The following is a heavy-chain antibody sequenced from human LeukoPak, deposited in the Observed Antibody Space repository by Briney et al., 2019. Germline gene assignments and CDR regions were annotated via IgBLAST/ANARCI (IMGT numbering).Heavy chain of an antibody. D-gene: IGHD6-13*01. V-gene: IGHV4-30-2*01. J-gene: IGHJ3*02. CDR1: GGSISSGDYY. Sequence: SETLSLTCTVSGGSISSGDYYWSWIRQPPGKGLEWIGYIYHSGSTYYNPSLKSRVTISVDRSKNQFALKLSSVTAADTAVYYCARRGPQQLVPGVAFDIWGQGTMVTVSS. CDR3: ARRGPQQLVPGVAFDI. CDR2: IYHSGST.